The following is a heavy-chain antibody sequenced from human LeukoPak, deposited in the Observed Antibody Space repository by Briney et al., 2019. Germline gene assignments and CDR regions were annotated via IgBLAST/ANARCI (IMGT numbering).Heavy chain of an antibody. CDR3: ARVRGSSSWSSYFDY. CDR1: GYTFTSYY. CDR2: INPSGGST. V-gene: IGHV1-46*01. D-gene: IGHD6-13*01. Sequence: EASVKVSCKASGYTFTSYYIHWVRQAPGQGLEWMEIINPSGGSTSYAQKFQGRVTMTRDTSTSTVYMELSSLRSEDTAVYYCARVRGSSSWSSYFDYWGQGTLVTVSS. J-gene: IGHJ4*02.